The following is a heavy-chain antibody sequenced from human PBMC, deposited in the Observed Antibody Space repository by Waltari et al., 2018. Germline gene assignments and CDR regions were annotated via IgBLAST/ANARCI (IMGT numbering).Heavy chain of an antibody. V-gene: IGHV3-30-3*01. J-gene: IGHJ4*02. D-gene: IGHD1-26*01. CDR2: ISYVGSNK. Sequence: QVQLVESGGGVVQPGWTLRRSCSASGFTFSSYAVHWVRQAPGKGLEWVAVISYVGSNKYYADSVKGRFTISRDNSKNTLYLQMNSLRAEDTAVYYCARVDGGSYDGTNDYWGQGTLVTVSS. CDR3: ARVDGGSYDGTNDY. CDR1: GFTFSSYA.